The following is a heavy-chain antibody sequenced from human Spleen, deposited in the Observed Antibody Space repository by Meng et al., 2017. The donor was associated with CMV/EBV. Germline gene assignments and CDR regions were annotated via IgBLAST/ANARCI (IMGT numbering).Heavy chain of an antibody. CDR1: RNFFTRHA. Sequence: ASVKVSCKAPRNFFTRHAITWVRQAPGQGLEWMGWISADNQNTNLIQKFQGRITLTTDTSTSTAYLELRSLRSDDTAVYYCASASFLADFWSGYFRRYYGMDVWGQGTTVTVSS. CDR2: ISADNQNT. V-gene: IGHV1-18*01. CDR3: ASASFLADFWSGYFRRYYGMDV. J-gene: IGHJ6*02. D-gene: IGHD3-3*01.